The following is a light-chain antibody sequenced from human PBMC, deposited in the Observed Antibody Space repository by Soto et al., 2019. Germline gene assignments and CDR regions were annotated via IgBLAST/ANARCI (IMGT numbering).Light chain of an antibody. CDR3: QQYNSDPLT. J-gene: IGKJ4*01. Sequence: DTQMTQSPSSLSASVGDRVTMTCRASQGINNWLGWYQQKPGEAPKSLISAAFNLQSEFQSRFSGSRSGTDFTLTISRLQPEDFATYYCQQYNSDPLTFGGGTKFEIK. CDR1: QGINNW. V-gene: IGKV1D-16*01. CDR2: AAF.